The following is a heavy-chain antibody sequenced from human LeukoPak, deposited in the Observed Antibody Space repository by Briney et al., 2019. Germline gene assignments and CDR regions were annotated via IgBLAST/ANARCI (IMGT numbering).Heavy chain of an antibody. J-gene: IGHJ3*02. CDR3: ASKPLLTYAFDI. Sequence: PGGSLRLSCAASGFTFSRYAMHWVRQAPGKGLEWVAVISYDGSNKYYADSVKGRFTISRDNSKNTLYLQMNSLRAEDTAVYYCASKPLLTYAFDIWGQGTMVTVSS. D-gene: IGHD2/OR15-2a*01. V-gene: IGHV3-30*04. CDR2: ISYDGSNK. CDR1: GFTFSRYA.